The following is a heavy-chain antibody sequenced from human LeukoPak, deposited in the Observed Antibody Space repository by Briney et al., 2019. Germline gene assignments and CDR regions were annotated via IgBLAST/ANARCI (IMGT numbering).Heavy chain of an antibody. Sequence: PSETLSLTCTVSGGSISSGGYYWSWIRQHPGKGLEWIGYIYYSGSTYYDPSLKSRVTISVDTSKNQFSLELSSVTAADTAVYYCARDLLNEGNHLDYWGQGTLVTVSS. CDR1: GGSISSGGYY. D-gene: IGHD4-23*01. CDR2: IYYSGST. V-gene: IGHV4-30-4*08. CDR3: ARDLLNEGNHLDY. J-gene: IGHJ4*02.